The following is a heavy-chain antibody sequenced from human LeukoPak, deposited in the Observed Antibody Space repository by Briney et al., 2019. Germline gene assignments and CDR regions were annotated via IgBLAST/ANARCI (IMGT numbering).Heavy chain of an antibody. J-gene: IGHJ6*03. CDR3: ARNHQGRTYYYYYYYMDV. CDR2: IYYSGST. Sequence: SETLSLTCTVSGGSISSYYWSWIRQPPGKGLEWIGYIYYSGSTNYNPSLKSRVTISVDTFKNQFSLKLSSVTAADTAVYYCARNHQGRTYYYYYYYMDVWGKGTTVTVSS. CDR1: GGSISSYY. D-gene: IGHD1-14*01. V-gene: IGHV4-59*01.